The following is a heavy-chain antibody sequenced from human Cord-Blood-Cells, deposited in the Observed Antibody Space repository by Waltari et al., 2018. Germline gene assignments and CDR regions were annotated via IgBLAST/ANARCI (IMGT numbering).Heavy chain of an antibody. J-gene: IGHJ4*02. CDR3: ATKGPHTAMVR. D-gene: IGHD5-18*01. V-gene: IGHV1-24*01. CDR1: GYTLTELS. Sequence: QVQLVQSGAEVKKPGASVKVSCKVSGYTLTELSMHWVRQAPGKGLEWMGGVDPEDGEKIYAQKFRGRGTLTEDTSTDPAYMELSSMGSEDTAVYYCATKGPHTAMVRWGQGTLVTVSS. CDR2: VDPEDGEK.